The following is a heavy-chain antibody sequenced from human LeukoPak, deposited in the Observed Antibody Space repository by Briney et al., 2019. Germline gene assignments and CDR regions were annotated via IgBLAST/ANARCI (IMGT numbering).Heavy chain of an antibody. CDR1: GGSISSGDYY. D-gene: IGHD2-15*01. J-gene: IGHJ4*02. V-gene: IGHV4-30-4*08. CDR3: ALTEVVAATPYY. CDR2: IYYSGST. Sequence: SQTLSLTCTVSGGSISSGDYYWSWIRQPPGKGLDWIGYIYYSGSTYYNPSLKSRVTISVDTSKNQFSLKLSSVTAADTAVYYCALTEVVAATPYYWGQGTLVTVSS.